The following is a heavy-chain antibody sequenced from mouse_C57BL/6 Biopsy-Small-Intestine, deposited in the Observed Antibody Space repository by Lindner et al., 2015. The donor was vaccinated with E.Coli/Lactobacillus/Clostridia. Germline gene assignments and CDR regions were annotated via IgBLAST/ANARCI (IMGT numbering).Heavy chain of an antibody. J-gene: IGHJ3*01. CDR2: IYPNTGGT. CDR3: VRRRYDEGFAY. Sequence: VQLQESGPELVKPGDSVKMSCKASGYTFTDYYMDWVKQSHGKSLESIGYIYPNTGGTIYNQNFKGKATLTVDKSSSTAYMEVHSLTSEDSAVYYCVRRRYDEGFAYWGQGTLVTVSA. D-gene: IGHD2-14*01. CDR1: GYTFTDYY. V-gene: IGHV1-34*02.